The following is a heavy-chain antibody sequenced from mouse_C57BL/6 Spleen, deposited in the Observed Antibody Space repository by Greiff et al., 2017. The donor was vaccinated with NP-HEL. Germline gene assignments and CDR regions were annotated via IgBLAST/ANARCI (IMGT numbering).Heavy chain of an antibody. V-gene: IGHV1-80*01. CDR1: GYAFSSYW. J-gene: IGHJ3*01. CDR3: AQSTEAWFAY. CDR2: IYPGDGDT. Sequence: QVHVKQSGAELVKPGASVKISCKASGYAFSSYWMNWVKQRPGKGLEWIGQIYPGDGDTNYNGKFKGKATLTADKSSSTAYMQLSSLTSEDSAVYFCAQSTEAWFAYWGQGTLVTVSA. D-gene: IGHD2-1*01.